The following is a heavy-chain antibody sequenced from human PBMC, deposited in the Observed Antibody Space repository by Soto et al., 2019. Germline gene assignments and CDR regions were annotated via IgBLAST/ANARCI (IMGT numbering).Heavy chain of an antibody. CDR3: ARKYLPYYGSGSPYGMDV. J-gene: IGHJ6*02. CDR1: GGSFSGYY. V-gene: IGHV4-34*01. CDR2: VNHSGST. Sequence: QVQLQQWGAGLLKPSETLSLTCGVYGGSFSGYYWSWIRQPPGKGLEWIGEVNHSGSTNYNPSLKSRVTISVDTSKNQFSLKLSSVTAADTALYYCARKYLPYYGSGSPYGMDVWGQGTTVTASS. D-gene: IGHD3-10*01.